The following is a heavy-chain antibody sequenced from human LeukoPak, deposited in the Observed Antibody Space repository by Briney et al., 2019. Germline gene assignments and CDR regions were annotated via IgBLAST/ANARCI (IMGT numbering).Heavy chain of an antibody. CDR1: GFTFSSYG. CDR2: ISGSGGST. Sequence: GGSLRLSCAASGFTFSSYGMSWVRPAPGKGLEWVSAISGSGGSTYYADSVKGQFTISRDNSKNTLYLQMNSLRAEDSAVYYCAKDLSGYVPYWYFDLWGRGTLVTVSS. CDR3: AKDLSGYVPYWYFDL. D-gene: IGHD6-25*01. J-gene: IGHJ2*01. V-gene: IGHV3-23*01.